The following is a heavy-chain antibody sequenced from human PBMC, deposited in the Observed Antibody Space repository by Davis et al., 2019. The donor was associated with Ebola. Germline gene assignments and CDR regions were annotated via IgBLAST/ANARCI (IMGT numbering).Heavy chain of an antibody. V-gene: IGHV3-30*03. CDR1: GFTFSSYG. J-gene: IGHJ4*02. D-gene: IGHD4-17*01. Sequence: PGGSLRLSCAASGFTFSSYGMHWVRQAPGKGLEWVAVISYDGSNKYYADSVKGRFTISRDNSKNTLYLQMNSLRDEDTAVFYCARGRTVTNYVDYWGPGILVTVSS. CDR2: ISYDGSNK. CDR3: ARGRTVTNYVDY.